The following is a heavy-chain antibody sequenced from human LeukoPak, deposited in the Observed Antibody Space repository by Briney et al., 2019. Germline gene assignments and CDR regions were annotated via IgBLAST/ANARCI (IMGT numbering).Heavy chain of an antibody. Sequence: SETLSLTCTVSGGSISIYYWSWIRQPPGKGLEWIGYIYYSGSTNYNPSLKSRVTISVDTSKNQFSLKLSSVTAADTAVYYCARHSSSWYSWFDPWGQGTLVTVSS. CDR1: GGSISIYY. V-gene: IGHV4-59*01. CDR3: ARHSSSWYSWFDP. CDR2: IYYSGST. J-gene: IGHJ5*02. D-gene: IGHD6-13*01.